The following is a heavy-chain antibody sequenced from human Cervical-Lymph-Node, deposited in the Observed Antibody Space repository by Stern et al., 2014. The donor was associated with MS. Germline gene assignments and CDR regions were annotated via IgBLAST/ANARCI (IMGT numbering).Heavy chain of an antibody. D-gene: IGHD4-17*01. CDR2: ISYDVSTK. J-gene: IGHJ2*01. V-gene: IGHV3-30*18. CDR3: AKDWEYDGDIGWYSDV. CDR1: GFAFSHYG. Sequence: VQLLESGGGVVQPGRPLRVSCAASGFAFSHYGMNWVRQAPGKGLEGVAFISYDVSTKRYADSVKGRFTISRDNSNNMLFLQMNSLRTEDTAVYYCAKDWEYDGDIGWYSDVWGRGTLVTVSS.